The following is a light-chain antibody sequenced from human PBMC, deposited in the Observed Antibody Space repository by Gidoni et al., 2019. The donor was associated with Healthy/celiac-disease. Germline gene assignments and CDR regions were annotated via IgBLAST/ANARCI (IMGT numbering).Light chain of an antibody. CDR1: KLGDKY. Sequence: SYELTQPPSVSVSPGQTDSITCSGDKLGDKYACWYQQKPGQSPVLVIDQDSKRPSGSPERFSGSNSGNTATLTISGTQAMDEADYCCQAWDSSTAVFGTGTKVTVL. J-gene: IGLJ1*01. V-gene: IGLV3-1*01. CDR3: QAWDSSTAV. CDR2: QDS.